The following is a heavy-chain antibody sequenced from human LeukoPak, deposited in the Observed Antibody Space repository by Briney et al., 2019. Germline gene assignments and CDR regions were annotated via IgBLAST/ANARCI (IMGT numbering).Heavy chain of an antibody. D-gene: IGHD1-26*01. CDR3: AKKYSTGLDP. CDR1: GSTFNSYA. V-gene: IGHV3-23*01. J-gene: IGHJ5*02. Sequence: GGSLRLSCAASGSTFNSYAMSWVRQAPGKGLEWVSDNSGSGGSTYYADSVKGRFTISRDNSKNTLYLQMNSLRAEDTAVYYCAKKYSTGLDPWGQGTLVTVSS. CDR2: NSGSGGST.